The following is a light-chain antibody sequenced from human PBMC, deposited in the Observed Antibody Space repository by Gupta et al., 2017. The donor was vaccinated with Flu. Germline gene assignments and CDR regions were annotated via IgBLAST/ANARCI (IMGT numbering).Light chain of an antibody. CDR2: DND. J-gene: IGLJ3*02. Sequence: QSVLPQPPSLSAAPGQKVTISCSGSSSNIGNNYVSWYQHLPGKPPKLLIYDNDKRPSGIPDRFSGSKSGTSATLGITGLQTGDEADYYCGTWDNSLWVFGGGTKLTVL. CDR3: GTWDNSLWV. V-gene: IGLV1-51*01. CDR1: SSNIGNNY.